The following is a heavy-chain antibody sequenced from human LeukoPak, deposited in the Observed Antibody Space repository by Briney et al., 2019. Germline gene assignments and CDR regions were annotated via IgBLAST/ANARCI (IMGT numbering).Heavy chain of an antibody. J-gene: IGHJ4*02. CDR3: ARDYD. V-gene: IGHV3-7*04. CDR2: IKPDGSER. Sequence: GGPLRLSCAASGFALSSNWKTWVRQAPGKGLEWVANIKPDGSERYYVESVKGRFTISRDNAKNSVFLQMDSQRAEDTALYYCARDYDWGQGTLVTVSS. CDR1: GFALSSNW. D-gene: IGHD3-16*01.